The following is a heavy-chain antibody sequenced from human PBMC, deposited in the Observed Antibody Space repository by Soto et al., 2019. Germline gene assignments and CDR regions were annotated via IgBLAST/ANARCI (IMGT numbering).Heavy chain of an antibody. J-gene: IGHJ4*02. D-gene: IGHD2-15*01. CDR2: IYPGDSDT. CDR3: ARQGRDGPAGY. CDR1: GYSFTSYW. Sequence: PGESLKISCNGAGYSFTSYWSCCVLQMPWKGLEWMGIIYPGDSDTRYSPSFQGQVTISADKSISTAYLQWSSLKASDTAMYYCARQGRDGPAGYWGQGTLVTVPS. V-gene: IGHV5-51*01.